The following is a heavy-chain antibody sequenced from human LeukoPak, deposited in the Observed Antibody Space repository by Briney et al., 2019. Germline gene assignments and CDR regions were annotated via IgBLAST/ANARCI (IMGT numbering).Heavy chain of an antibody. CDR1: GGTFSSYA. Sequence: SVKVSCEASGGTFSSYAISWVRQAPGQGLEWIGRIIPIFGTANYAQKFQSRVTITTDESTSTAYMELSSLRSEDTAVYYCAREGSYYDFWSGPDYWGQGTLVTVSS. D-gene: IGHD3-3*01. CDR3: AREGSYYDFWSGPDY. CDR2: IIPIFGTA. V-gene: IGHV1-69*05. J-gene: IGHJ4*02.